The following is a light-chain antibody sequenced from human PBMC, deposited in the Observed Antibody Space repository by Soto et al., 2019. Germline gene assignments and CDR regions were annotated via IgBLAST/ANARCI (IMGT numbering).Light chain of an antibody. Sequence: EIVLTQSPGTLCLSPGERATLSCRASQSVTSYYLGWYQQKPGQPPRLLIYGASNRATGVPDRFSGSGSGTDFTLTISGLEPEDFAVSFCLPYGPSTPYTFGRGPKLEIK. V-gene: IGKV3-20*01. CDR1: QSVTSYY. CDR3: LPYGPSTPYT. J-gene: IGKJ2*01. CDR2: GAS.